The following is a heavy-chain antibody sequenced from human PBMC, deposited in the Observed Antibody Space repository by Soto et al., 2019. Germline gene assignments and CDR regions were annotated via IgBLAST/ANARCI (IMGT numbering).Heavy chain of an antibody. CDR3: ASTITIFGVVIIDY. CDR1: GGSISSSSYY. D-gene: IGHD3-3*01. Sequence: QLQLQESGPGLVKPSETLSLTCTVSGGSISSSSYYWGWIRQPPGKGLEWIGSIYYSGSTYYNPSLKSRVTISVDTSKNQFSLKLSAVTAADTAVYYCASTITIFGVVIIDYWGQGTLVTVSS. CDR2: IYYSGST. V-gene: IGHV4-39*01. J-gene: IGHJ4*02.